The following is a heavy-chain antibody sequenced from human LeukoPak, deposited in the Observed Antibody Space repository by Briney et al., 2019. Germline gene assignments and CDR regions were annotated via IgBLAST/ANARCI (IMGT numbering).Heavy chain of an antibody. V-gene: IGHV4-59*08. CDR1: GGSISSYY. D-gene: IGHD6-19*01. Sequence: KPSETLSLTCTVSGGSISSYYWSWIRRPPGKGLEWIGYIYYSGSTNYNPSLKSRVTISVDTSKNQFSLKLSSVTAADTAVYYCASVAVAGTGGIDYWGQGTLVTVSS. J-gene: IGHJ4*02. CDR3: ASVAVAGTGGIDY. CDR2: IYYSGST.